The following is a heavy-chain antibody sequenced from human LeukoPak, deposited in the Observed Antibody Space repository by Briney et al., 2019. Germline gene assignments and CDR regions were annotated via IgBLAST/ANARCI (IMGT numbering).Heavy chain of an antibody. CDR3: AREAYSSSSFALDY. J-gene: IGHJ4*02. D-gene: IGHD6-13*01. V-gene: IGHV4-4*07. Sequence: SETLSLTCTVSGGSISSYYWSWIRQPAGKGLEGIGRIYTSGSTNYNPSLKSRVPMSVDTSKNQFSLKLSSVTAADTAVYYCAREAYSSSSFALDYWGQGTLVTVSS. CDR2: IYTSGST. CDR1: GGSISSYY.